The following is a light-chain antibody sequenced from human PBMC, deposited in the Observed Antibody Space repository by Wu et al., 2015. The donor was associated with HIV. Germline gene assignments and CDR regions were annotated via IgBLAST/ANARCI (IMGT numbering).Light chain of an antibody. J-gene: IGKJ1*01. CDR2: AAS. Sequence: DIQMTQSPSSLSASVGDRVTITCRASQGISNFLAWYQQKPGEPPKVLIYAASTLQSGVPSRFSGSGPGTDFTLTISSLQPEDVATYYCQKYNAAPWTFGQGTKVEMK. CDR1: QGISNF. V-gene: IGKV1-27*01. CDR3: QKYNAAPWT.